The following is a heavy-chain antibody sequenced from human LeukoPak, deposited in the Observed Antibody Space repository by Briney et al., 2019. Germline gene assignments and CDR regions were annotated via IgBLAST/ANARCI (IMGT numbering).Heavy chain of an antibody. D-gene: IGHD3-22*01. J-gene: IGHJ4*02. Sequence: SETLSRTCTVSGGSVSSSGYYWNWIRQSPGKGLEWIGYIYDSGSTNYNPSLKSRVTISVDTSKNQCSLKLSSVTAADTAVYYCARQSISGSSLSYFDYWGQGTLVNVSS. CDR1: GGSVSSSGYY. CDR2: IYDSGST. V-gene: IGHV4-61*08. CDR3: ARQSISGSSLSYFDY.